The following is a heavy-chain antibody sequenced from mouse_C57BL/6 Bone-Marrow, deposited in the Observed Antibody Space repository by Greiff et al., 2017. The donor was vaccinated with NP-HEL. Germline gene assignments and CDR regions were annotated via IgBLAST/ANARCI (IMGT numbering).Heavy chain of an antibody. CDR2: IDPETGGT. J-gene: IGHJ4*01. CDR3: TRRLSWARAMDY. Sequence: QVQLQQSGAELVRPGASVTLSCKASGYTFTDYEMHWVKQTPVHGLEWIGAIDPETGGTAYNQQFKGKAILPADNSSSTAYMELRSLTSEDSAGYYCTRRLSWARAMDYWGQGTSVTVSS. CDR1: GYTFTDYE. D-gene: IGHD1-3*01. V-gene: IGHV1-15*01.